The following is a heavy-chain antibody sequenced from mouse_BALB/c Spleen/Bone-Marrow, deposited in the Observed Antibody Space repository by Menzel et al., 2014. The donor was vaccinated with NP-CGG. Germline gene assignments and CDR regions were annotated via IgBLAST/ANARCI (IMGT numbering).Heavy chain of an antibody. Sequence: EVHLVESGGGLVQPGGSRKLSCAASGFTFSSFGMHWVRQAPEKGLEWVAYISSGSRTIYYADTVKGRFTISRDNPKNTLFLQMTSLRSEDTAMYYCARNYDFWFGYWGQGTPVTVSA. CDR2: ISSGSRTI. J-gene: IGHJ3*01. CDR3: ARNYDFWFGY. CDR1: GFTFSSFG. D-gene: IGHD2-4*01. V-gene: IGHV5-17*02.